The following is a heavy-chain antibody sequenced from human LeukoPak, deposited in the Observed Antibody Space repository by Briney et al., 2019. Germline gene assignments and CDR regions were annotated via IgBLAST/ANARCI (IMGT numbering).Heavy chain of an antibody. CDR1: GFTFGDYA. CDR2: IRSKAYGGTT. V-gene: IGHV3-49*04. J-gene: IGHJ4*02. D-gene: IGHD3-16*01. CDR3: TREGRGSDAFDY. Sequence: GRSLTLSCTASGFTFGDYAMSWVGQAPGKGREWVGFIRSKAYGGTTEYAASVKGRFTISRDDSKSIAYLQMNSLKPEDTAVYYCTREGRGSDAFDYWGQGTLVTVSS.